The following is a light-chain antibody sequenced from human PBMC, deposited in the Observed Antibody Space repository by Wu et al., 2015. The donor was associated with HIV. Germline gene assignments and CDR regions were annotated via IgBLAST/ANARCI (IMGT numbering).Light chain of an antibody. V-gene: IGKV3-15*01. CDR2: GAS. CDR3: QHYGSSPL. CDR1: QSVSSN. Sequence: EIVMTQSPASLSVSPGERATLSCRASQSVSSNLAWYQQKPGQAPRLLIYGASTRATGIPARFSGRGSGTEFTLTISSMQSEDFAVYYCQHYGSSPLFGGGTKVEIK. J-gene: IGKJ4*01.